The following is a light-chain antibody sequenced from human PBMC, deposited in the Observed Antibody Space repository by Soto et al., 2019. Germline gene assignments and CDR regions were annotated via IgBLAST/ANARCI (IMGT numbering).Light chain of an antibody. Sequence: IQMTQSPSSLSASVGDRVSITCRTSQSIGSYLNWYQQMPGKAPKLLIYAASSLQSGVPSRFSGSESGTHFTLTISSLQPEDFATYYCQQANSFPLTFGGGTKVDIK. CDR1: QSIGSY. CDR3: QQANSFPLT. CDR2: AAS. V-gene: IGKV1-39*01. J-gene: IGKJ4*01.